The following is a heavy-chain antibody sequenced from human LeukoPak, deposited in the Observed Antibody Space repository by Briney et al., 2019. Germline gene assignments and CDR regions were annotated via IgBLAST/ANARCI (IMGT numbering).Heavy chain of an antibody. CDR1: GFTFNNYW. CDR3: ARDVEYCSGGRCHYHYMDV. D-gene: IGHD2-15*01. V-gene: IGHV3-7*01. Sequence: GGSLRLSCAASGFTFNNYWMSWVRQAPGKGLEWVANIKQDGSEKYYVDSVKGRFTISRDNAKNSLYLQMNSPRAEDTAVYYCARDVEYCSGGRCHYHYMDVWGKGTTVTISS. CDR2: IKQDGSEK. J-gene: IGHJ6*03.